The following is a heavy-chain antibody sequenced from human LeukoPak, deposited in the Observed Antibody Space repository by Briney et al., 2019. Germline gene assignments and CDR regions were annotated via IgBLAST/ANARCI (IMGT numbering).Heavy chain of an antibody. J-gene: IGHJ4*02. Sequence: PGGSLRLSCAASGFTFSSYGMPWVRQAPGKGLEWVAFIRYDGSNKYYADSVKARFTISRDNSKNTLYLQMNSLRAEDTAVYYCAKGNYYDSSGYSFDYWGQGTLVTVSS. CDR1: GFTFSSYG. CDR2: IRYDGSNK. CDR3: AKGNYYDSSGYSFDY. D-gene: IGHD3-22*01. V-gene: IGHV3-30*02.